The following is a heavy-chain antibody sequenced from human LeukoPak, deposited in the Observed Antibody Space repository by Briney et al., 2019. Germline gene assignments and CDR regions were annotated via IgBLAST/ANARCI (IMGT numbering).Heavy chain of an antibody. D-gene: IGHD1-26*01. J-gene: IGHJ4*02. CDR1: GYTFTSYD. Sequence: ASVKVSCKASGYTFTSYDINWVRQALGQGLEWMGWMNPNSGNTGYAQKLQGRVTMTRNTSISTAYMELSSLRSEDTAVYYCARPLVVGATAFDYWGQGTLVTVSS. CDR2: MNPNSGNT. V-gene: IGHV1-8*01. CDR3: ARPLVVGATAFDY.